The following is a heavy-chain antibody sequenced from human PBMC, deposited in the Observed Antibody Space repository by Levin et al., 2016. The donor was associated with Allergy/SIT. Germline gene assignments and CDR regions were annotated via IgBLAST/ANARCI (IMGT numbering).Heavy chain of an antibody. V-gene: IGHV3-53*01. J-gene: IGHJ2*01. Sequence: GGSLRLSCAASGFNVKNYYISWVRQAPGKGLEWVSVITGSGDSTYYADSVKGRFTISRDNSRNTLYLQMNSLRAEDTAVYYCARKNQYDSGGDFYVWWYFDVWGRGTLVTVSS. CDR3: ARKNQYDSGGDFYVWWYFDV. CDR2: ITGSGDST. D-gene: IGHD3-22*01. CDR1: GFNVKNYY.